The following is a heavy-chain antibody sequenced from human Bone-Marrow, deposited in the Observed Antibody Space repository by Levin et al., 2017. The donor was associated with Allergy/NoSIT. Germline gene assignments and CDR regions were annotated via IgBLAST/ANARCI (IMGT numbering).Heavy chain of an antibody. CDR3: TTTIVVVVAATDY. V-gene: IGHV3-15*01. D-gene: IGHD2-15*01. Sequence: AGGSLRLSCAASGFTFSNAWMSWVRQAPGKGLEWVGRIKSKTDGGTTDYAAPVKGRFTISRDDSKNTLYLQMNSLKTEDTAVYYCTTTIVVVVAATDYWGQGTLVTVSS. CDR1: GFTFSNAW. J-gene: IGHJ4*02. CDR2: IKSKTDGGTT.